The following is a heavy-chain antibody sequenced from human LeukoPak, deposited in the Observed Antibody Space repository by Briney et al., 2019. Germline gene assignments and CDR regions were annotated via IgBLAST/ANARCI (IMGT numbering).Heavy chain of an antibody. CDR2: INPNSGGT. D-gene: IGHD3-22*01. CDR3: AHDQGTQDEWLLLPGVSKTPAIDY. CDR1: GYTFTGYY. V-gene: IGHV1-2*02. Sequence: ASVKVSCKASGYTFTGYYMHWVRQAPGQGLEWMGWINPNSGGTNYAQKFQGRVTMTRDTSISTAYMELSRLRSDDTAVYYCAHDQGTQDEWLLLPGVSKTPAIDYWGQGTLVTVSS. J-gene: IGHJ4*02.